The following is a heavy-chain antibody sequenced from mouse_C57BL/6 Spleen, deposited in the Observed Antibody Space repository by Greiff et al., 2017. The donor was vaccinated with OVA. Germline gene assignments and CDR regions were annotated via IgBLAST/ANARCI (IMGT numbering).Heavy chain of an antibody. V-gene: IGHV1-72*01. CDR1: GYTFTSYW. J-gene: IGHJ1*03. CDR3: ARAGLTGYWYFDV. Sequence: QVHVKQSGAELVKPGASVKLSCKASGYTFTSYWMHWVKQRPGRGLEWIGRIDPNSGGTKYNEKFKSKATLTVDKPSSTAYMQLSSLTSEDSAVYYCARAGLTGYWYFDVWGTGTTVTVSS. D-gene: IGHD4-1*01. CDR2: IDPNSGGT.